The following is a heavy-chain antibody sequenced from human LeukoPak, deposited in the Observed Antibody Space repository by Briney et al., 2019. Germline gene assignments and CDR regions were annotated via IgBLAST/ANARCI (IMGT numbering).Heavy chain of an antibody. CDR2: INWNGDST. Sequence: GGSLRLSCAAAGFSFDDYGLTWVRQAPGKGLEWVSGINWNGDSTDYADSVKGRFTISRDNAKNSLYLQMNSLRAEDTALYYCARDLRVVITGSFDSWGQGTLVTVSS. CDR3: ARDLRVVITGSFDS. V-gene: IGHV3-20*04. J-gene: IGHJ4*02. CDR1: GFSFDDYG. D-gene: IGHD3-22*01.